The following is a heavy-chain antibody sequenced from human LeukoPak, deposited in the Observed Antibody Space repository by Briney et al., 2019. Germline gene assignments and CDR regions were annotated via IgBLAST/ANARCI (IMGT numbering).Heavy chain of an antibody. CDR2: INPYNGNI. J-gene: IGHJ4*02. D-gene: IGHD2-15*01. V-gene: IGHV1-18*01. Sequence: ASVTVSCKAYGYTHRNHGISGVRPAPGQGLEWMGCINPYNGNINSAQKLQDRLTMTTDTSTNTPYMELSGLPANDTAVYYCAGDWVGYCSTASCLLQFDSWGQGTLVSVSS. CDR3: AGDWVGYCSTASCLLQFDS. CDR1: GYTHRNHG.